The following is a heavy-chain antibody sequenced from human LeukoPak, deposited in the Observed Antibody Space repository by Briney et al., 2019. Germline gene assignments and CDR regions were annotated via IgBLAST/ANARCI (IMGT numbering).Heavy chain of an antibody. J-gene: IGHJ4*02. CDR1: GGTFSCYA. CDR3: ARGNYDFWSGYYFDY. Sequence: SVKVSCKASGGTFSCYAIIWVRQAPGQGLEWIVRIIPILGIANYAQKFQGRVTITADKSTSTAYMELSSLRSEDTAVYYCARGNYDFWSGYYFDYWGQGTLVTVSS. V-gene: IGHV1-69*04. CDR2: IIPILGIA. D-gene: IGHD3-3*01.